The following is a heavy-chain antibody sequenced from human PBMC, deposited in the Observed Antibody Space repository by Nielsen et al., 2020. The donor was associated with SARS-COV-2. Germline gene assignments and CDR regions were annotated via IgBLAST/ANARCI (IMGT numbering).Heavy chain of an antibody. J-gene: IGHJ4*02. Sequence: SGPTLVKPTETLTLTCTVSGFSLSNARMCVSWIRQPPGKALEWLALIDWDDDKYYSTSLKTRLTISKDTSKNQVVLTMTNMDPVDTATYYCARFRPSIAVAGRGGDYFDYWGQGTLVTVSS. CDR3: ARFRPSIAVAGRGGDYFDY. CDR1: GFSLSNARMC. D-gene: IGHD6-19*01. V-gene: IGHV2-70*01. CDR2: IDWDDDK.